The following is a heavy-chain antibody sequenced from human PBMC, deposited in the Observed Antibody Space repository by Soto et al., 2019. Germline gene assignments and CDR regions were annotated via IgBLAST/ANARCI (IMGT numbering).Heavy chain of an antibody. CDR2: ISGGGIDT. V-gene: IGHV3-23*01. CDR3: ARSLFIAATDTEPFDS. D-gene: IGHD6-13*01. J-gene: IGHJ4*02. CDR1: GFTFSSYA. Sequence: GSLRLSCAASGFTFSSYALSWVRQAPGKGLECVSAISGGGIDTFYADSVKGRFTISRDNSRNTLYLHMNSLRAEDTAVHYCARSLFIAATDTEPFDSWGQGALVTVSS.